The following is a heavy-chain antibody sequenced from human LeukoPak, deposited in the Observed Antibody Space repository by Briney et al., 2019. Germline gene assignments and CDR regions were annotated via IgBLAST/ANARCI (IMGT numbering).Heavy chain of an antibody. J-gene: IGHJ6*03. D-gene: IGHD6-13*01. CDR2: IHYSGST. CDR3: ARWQLADHYYYYIDV. CDR1: GGSISSSSYY. V-gene: IGHV4-39*07. Sequence: TSETLSLTCTVSGGSISSSSYYWGWIRQPPGKGLEWIGSIHYSGSTNYNPSLKSRVTISVDTSKNQFSLKLSSVTAEDTAVYYCARWQLADHYYYYIDVWGKGTTVTISS.